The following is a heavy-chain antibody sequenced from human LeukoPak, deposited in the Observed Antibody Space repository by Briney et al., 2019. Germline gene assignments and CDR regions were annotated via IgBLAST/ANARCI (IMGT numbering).Heavy chain of an antibody. D-gene: IGHD2-21*01. J-gene: IGHJ4*02. CDR2: IYSSGNT. CDR1: GGSISSYY. CDR3: ARFHCVGDICYPDDY. V-gene: IGHV4-4*07. Sequence: SETLSLTCTVSGGSISSYYWSWIRQPAGKGLEWIGRIYSSGNTNYNPSLKSRVTMSLDTSKNQFSLNLRSVTAADTAVYYCARFHCVGDICYPDDYRGQGTLVTVSS.